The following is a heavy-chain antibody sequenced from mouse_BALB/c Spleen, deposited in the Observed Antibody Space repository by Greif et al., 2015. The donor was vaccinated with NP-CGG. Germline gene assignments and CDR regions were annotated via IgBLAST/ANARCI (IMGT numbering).Heavy chain of an antibody. D-gene: IGHD1-1*01. CDR1: GYTFTSYW. J-gene: IGHJ2*01. V-gene: IGHV1-7*01. Sequence: VQLVESGAELAKPGASVKMSSKASGYTFTSYWMHWVKQRPGQGLEWIGYINPSTGYTEYNQKFKDKATLTADKSSSTAYMQLSSLTSEDSAVYYCARPAIITTVVGGGLDYWGQGTTLTVSS. CDR2: INPSTGYT. CDR3: ARPAIITTVVGGGLDY.